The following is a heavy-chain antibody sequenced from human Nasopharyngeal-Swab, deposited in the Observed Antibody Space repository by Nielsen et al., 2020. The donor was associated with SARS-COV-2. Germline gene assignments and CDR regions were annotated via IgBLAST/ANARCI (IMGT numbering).Heavy chain of an antibody. D-gene: IGHD5-18*01. V-gene: IGHV1-46*01. J-gene: IGHJ4*02. Sequence: WVRQAPGQGLEGMGIINPSGGSTSSAQKIQGRVTMTRDTSISTADMELSRLRSDDTAVYYCARGNSYGYDYWGQGILVTVSS. CDR2: INPSGGST. CDR3: ARGNSYGYDY.